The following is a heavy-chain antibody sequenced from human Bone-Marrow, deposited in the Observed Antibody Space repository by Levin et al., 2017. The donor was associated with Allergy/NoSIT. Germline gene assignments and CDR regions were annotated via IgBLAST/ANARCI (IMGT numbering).Heavy chain of an antibody. CDR1: GFTFSNYA. J-gene: IGHJ4*02. CDR3: AKQAGNTRGLGPIDY. CDR2: ISGVGEST. V-gene: IGHV3-23*01. D-gene: IGHD1-7*01. Sequence: PGGSLRLSCAASGFTFSNYAMSWVRRAPGKGLEWVSVISGVGESTNYADSVKGRFTISRDNSKNTLNLQMNSLRAEDTALYYCAKQAGNTRGLGPIDYWGQGALVTVSS.